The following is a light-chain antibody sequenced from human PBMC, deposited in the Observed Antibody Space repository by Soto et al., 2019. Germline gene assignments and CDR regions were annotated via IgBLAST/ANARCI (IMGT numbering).Light chain of an antibody. Sequence: QSALAQPASVSGSPGQSITISCTGTSSDVGSYNLVSWYQQHPGKAPKLMIYEGSKRPSGVSNRFSGSKSGNTASLTFSGLQAEDEADYYCCSYAGSSSVVFGGGTNLTVL. J-gene: IGLJ2*01. CDR2: EGS. CDR1: SSDVGSYNL. V-gene: IGLV2-23*01. CDR3: CSYAGSSSVV.